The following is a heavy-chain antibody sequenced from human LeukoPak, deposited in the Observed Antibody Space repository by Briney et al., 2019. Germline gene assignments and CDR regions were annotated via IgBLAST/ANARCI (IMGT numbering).Heavy chain of an antibody. CDR1: GYSFTSYW. CDR3: ARVKWNYYDSSGYYEFDY. V-gene: IGHV5-51*01. D-gene: IGHD3-22*01. CDR2: IYPGDSDT. Sequence: GESLKISCKGSGYSFTSYWIGWVRQMPGKGLEWMGIIYPGDSDTRYSPSFQGQVTISADKSISTAYLQWSSLKASDTAMYYRARVKWNYYDSSGYYEFDYWGQGTLVTVSS. J-gene: IGHJ4*02.